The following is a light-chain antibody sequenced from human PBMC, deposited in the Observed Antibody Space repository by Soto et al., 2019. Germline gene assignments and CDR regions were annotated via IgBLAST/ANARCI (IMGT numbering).Light chain of an antibody. Sequence: EMVLTKSPGTLSLSPGVRATLSCRASQSVSSRYLAWYQQKPCQAPRILIYGASIRATGIPDRFSGSGSGTDFTLTSSRLEPEDFAVYYCQQYGSSPPMLTFGGGTKVAIK. V-gene: IGKV3-20*01. CDR1: QSVSSRY. CDR2: GAS. J-gene: IGKJ4*01. CDR3: QQYGSSPPMLT.